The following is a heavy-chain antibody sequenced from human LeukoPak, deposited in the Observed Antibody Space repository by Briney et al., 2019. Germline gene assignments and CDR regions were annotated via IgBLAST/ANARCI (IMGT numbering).Heavy chain of an antibody. CDR1: GFTFSSYA. V-gene: IGHV3-30-3*01. D-gene: IGHD4-11*01. Sequence: PGGSLRLSCAASGFTFSSYAMHWVRQAPGKGLEWVAVISYDGSNKYYADSVKGRFTISRDNSKNTLYLQMNSLRAEDTAVYYCARDVDYPSAYFDYWGQGTLVTVSS. CDR3: ARDVDYPSAYFDY. CDR2: ISYDGSNK. J-gene: IGHJ4*02.